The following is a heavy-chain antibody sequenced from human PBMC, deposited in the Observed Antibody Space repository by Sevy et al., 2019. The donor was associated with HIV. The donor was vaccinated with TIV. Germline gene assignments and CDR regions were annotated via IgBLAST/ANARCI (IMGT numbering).Heavy chain of an antibody. D-gene: IGHD3-22*01. CDR3: AKDLAYYYDSSGFDY. Sequence: GGSLRLSCAASGFTFSSYGMHWVRQAPGKGLEWVAVISYDGSNKYYADSVKGRFTISRDNSKNTLYLQMNSRGAEDTAGYYCAKDLAYYYDSSGFDYWGQGTLVTVSS. CDR1: GFTFSSYG. J-gene: IGHJ4*02. V-gene: IGHV3-30*18. CDR2: ISYDGSNK.